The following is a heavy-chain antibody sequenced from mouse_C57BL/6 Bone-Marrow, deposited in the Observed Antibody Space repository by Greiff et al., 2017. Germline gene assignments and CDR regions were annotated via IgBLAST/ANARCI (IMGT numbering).Heavy chain of an antibody. CDR3: ARWGVGDDFDY. J-gene: IGHJ2*01. D-gene: IGHD1-3*01. Sequence: QVQLQQSGPELVKPGASVKISCKASGYAFSSSWMNWVQQRPGKGLEWIGRIYPGDGDTNYNGKFKGKATLTTDKSTSTASLQLSILTSENSAVYFCARWGVGDDFDYWGQGTTRTVSS. CDR2: IYPGDGDT. V-gene: IGHV1-82*01. CDR1: GYAFSSSW.